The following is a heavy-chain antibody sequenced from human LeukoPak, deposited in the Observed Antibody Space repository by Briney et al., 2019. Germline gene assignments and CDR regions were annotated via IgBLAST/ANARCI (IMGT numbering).Heavy chain of an antibody. V-gene: IGHV1-24*01. D-gene: IGHD6-13*01. Sequence: SVKVSCKVSGYTLTELSMHWVRQAPGKGLEWMGGFDPEDGETIYAQKFQGRVTMTEDTSTDTAYMELSSLRTEDTAVYYCATPPPIAAAASDIWGQGTMVTVSS. CDR3: ATPPPIAAAASDI. CDR2: FDPEDGET. CDR1: GYTLTELS. J-gene: IGHJ3*02.